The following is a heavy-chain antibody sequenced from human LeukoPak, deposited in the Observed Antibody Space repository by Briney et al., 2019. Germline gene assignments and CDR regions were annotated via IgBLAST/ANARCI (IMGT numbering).Heavy chain of an antibody. Sequence: GGSLRLSCAASGFTFSSYAMHWVRQAPGKGLEWVAVISYDGSNKYYADSVKGRFTISRDNSKNTLYLQMNSLRAEDTAVYYCAREGYSSGRAPAFDIWGQGTTVTVSS. V-gene: IGHV3-30-3*01. CDR2: ISYDGSNK. D-gene: IGHD6-19*01. CDR3: AREGYSSGRAPAFDI. J-gene: IGHJ3*02. CDR1: GFTFSSYA.